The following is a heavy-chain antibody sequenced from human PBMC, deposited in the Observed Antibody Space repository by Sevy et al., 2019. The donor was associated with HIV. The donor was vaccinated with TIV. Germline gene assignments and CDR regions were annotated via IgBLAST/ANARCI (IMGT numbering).Heavy chain of an antibody. CDR3: ARRTYYSDSTAYYFDY. CDR2: IHQSGST. CDR1: GYSISTGCY. J-gene: IGHJ4*02. V-gene: IGHV4-38-2*02. D-gene: IGHD3-22*01. Sequence: SETLSLTCTVSGYSISTGCYWGWIRQPPGKGLEWIGNIHQSGSTYYNPSLKSRITISVDTSKNQFSLNLISVTAADTAVYYCARRTYYSDSTAYYFDYWGQGTLVTVSS.